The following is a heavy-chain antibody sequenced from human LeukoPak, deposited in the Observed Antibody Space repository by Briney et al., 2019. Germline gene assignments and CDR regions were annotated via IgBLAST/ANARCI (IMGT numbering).Heavy chain of an antibody. CDR3: ARAQDWYSSREEGDY. CDR2: IYTSGST. CDR1: GGSISSYY. D-gene: IGHD6-13*01. V-gene: IGHV4-4*07. J-gene: IGHJ4*02. Sequence: SETLSLTCTVSGGSISSYYWSWIRQPAGKGLEWIGRIYTSGSTNYNPSLKSRVTISVDTSKNQFSLKLSSVTAADTAVYYCARAQDWYSSREEGDYWGQGTLVTVSS.